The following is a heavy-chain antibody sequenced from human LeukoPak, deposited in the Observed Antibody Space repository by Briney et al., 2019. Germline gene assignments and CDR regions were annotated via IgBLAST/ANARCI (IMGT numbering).Heavy chain of an antibody. CDR1: GYTFTDNH. CDR2: INPNSGGT. J-gene: IGHJ3*02. Sequence: ASVKVSCKASGYTFTDNHMYWIRQAPGQGPDCMGWINPNSGGTNYAQKFQGRITMTRDTSISTAYMELSRLTSDDTAIYFCARELGRNAIDIWGQGTMVTVSP. CDR3: ARELGRNAIDI. D-gene: IGHD7-27*01. V-gene: IGHV1-2*02.